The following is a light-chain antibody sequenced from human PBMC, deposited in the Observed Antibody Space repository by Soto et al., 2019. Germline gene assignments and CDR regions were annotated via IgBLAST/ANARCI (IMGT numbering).Light chain of an antibody. V-gene: IGKV3-20*01. CDR2: GTS. Sequence: EIVLTQSPGTLSLSPGERATLSCRASQSVSSKYLAWYQQKPGQAPRVLIYGTSIRASGVPERFSGGGSGTDFTLTITILEPEDSAVYYCQQYGSSLFTFRPGTKVDFK. CDR1: QSVSSKY. J-gene: IGKJ3*01. CDR3: QQYGSSLFT.